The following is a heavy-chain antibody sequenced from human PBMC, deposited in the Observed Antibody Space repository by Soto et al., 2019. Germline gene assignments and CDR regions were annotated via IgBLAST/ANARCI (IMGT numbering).Heavy chain of an antibody. CDR3: ARTPGGWFDP. J-gene: IGHJ5*02. Sequence: PSETLSLTCTVSGGSISSGDYYWSWIRQPPGKGLVWIGYIYYSGSTYYNPSLKSRVTISIDPSKNQFSLKLNSVTAADAAVYCCARTPGGWFDPWGRGTLVTVSS. CDR2: IYYSGST. D-gene: IGHD3-16*01. V-gene: IGHV4-30-4*01. CDR1: GGSISSGDYY.